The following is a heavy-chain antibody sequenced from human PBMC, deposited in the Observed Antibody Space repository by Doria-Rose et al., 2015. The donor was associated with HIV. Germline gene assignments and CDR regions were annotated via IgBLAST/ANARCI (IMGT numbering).Heavy chain of an antibody. CDR1: GGSISSYY. D-gene: IGHD3-10*01. J-gene: IGHJ6*03. Sequence: QVQLQESGPGLVKPAETLSLTCTVSGGSISSYYWNWIRQPPGKGLEWIGYIYSSGSTHYNSSLKSRVTISIDTPKNQFPLKLSSVTAADTAVYYCARFRQSRGIYYSLDVWGKGTTVTVSS. CDR3: ARFRQSRGIYYSLDV. V-gene: IGHV4-4*09. CDR2: IYSSGST.